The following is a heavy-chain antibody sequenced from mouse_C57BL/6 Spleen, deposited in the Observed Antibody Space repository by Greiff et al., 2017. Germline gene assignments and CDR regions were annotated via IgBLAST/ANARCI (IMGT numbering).Heavy chain of an antibody. Sequence: QVHVKQSGAELARPGASVKLSCKASGYTFTSYGISWVKQRTGQGLEWIGEIYPRSGNTYYNEKFKGKATLTADKSSSTAYMELRSLTSEDSAVYFCARSGATVVATDMDYWGQGTSVTVSS. J-gene: IGHJ4*01. CDR3: ARSGATVVATDMDY. V-gene: IGHV1-81*01. D-gene: IGHD1-1*01. CDR1: GYTFTSYG. CDR2: IYPRSGNT.